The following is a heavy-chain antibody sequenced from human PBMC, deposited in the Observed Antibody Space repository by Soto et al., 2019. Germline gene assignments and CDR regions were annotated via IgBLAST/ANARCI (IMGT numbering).Heavy chain of an antibody. D-gene: IGHD3-22*01. Sequence: SETLSLTCTVSGGSISSGGYYWSWIRQHPGKGLEWIGYIYYSGSTYYNPSLKSRVTISVDTSKNQFSLKLSSVTAADTAVYYCARDLRLRADSSGHKVYYYYGMDLWGQGTTVTVSS. J-gene: IGHJ6*02. V-gene: IGHV4-31*03. CDR2: IYYSGST. CDR1: GGSISSGGYY. CDR3: ARDLRLRADSSGHKVYYYYGMDL.